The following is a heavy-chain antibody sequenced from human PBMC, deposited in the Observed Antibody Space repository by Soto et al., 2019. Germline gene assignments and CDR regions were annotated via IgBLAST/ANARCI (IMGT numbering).Heavy chain of an antibody. D-gene: IGHD4-17*01. J-gene: IGHJ3*02. Sequence: PSETLSLTCTVSGGSISSYYWSWIRQPPGKGLEWIGYIYYSGSTNYNPSLKSRVTISVDTSKNQFSLKLSSVTAADTAVYYCARHLAGYYGNIKVGSAFDIWGQGTMVTVSS. V-gene: IGHV4-59*08. CDR3: ARHLAGYYGNIKVGSAFDI. CDR2: IYYSGST. CDR1: GGSISSYY.